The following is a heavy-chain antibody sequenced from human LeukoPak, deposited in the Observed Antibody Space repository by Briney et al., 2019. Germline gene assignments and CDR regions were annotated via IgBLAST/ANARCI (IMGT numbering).Heavy chain of an antibody. V-gene: IGHV3-49*04. CDR2: IRSKAYGGTT. J-gene: IGHJ6*02. Sequence: GGSLRLSCTASGFTFGDYAMSWVRQAPGKGLEWVGFIRSKAYGGTTEYAASVKGRFTISRDDSKSIAYLQMNSLKTEDTAVYYCTRYGGPNYYYYYGMDVWGQGTTVTVSS. CDR3: TRYGGPNYYYYYGMDV. CDR1: GFTFGDYA. D-gene: IGHD4-23*01.